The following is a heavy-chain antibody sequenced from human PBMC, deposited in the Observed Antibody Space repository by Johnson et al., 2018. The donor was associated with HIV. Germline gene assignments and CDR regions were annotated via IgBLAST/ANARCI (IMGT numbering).Heavy chain of an antibody. CDR2: ISYDGSNK. D-gene: IGHD6-13*01. J-gene: IGHJ3*02. CDR3: ARSGGYPNAFDM. Sequence: QVQLVESGGGVVQPGRSLRLSCAASGFTFSSYAMHWVRQAPGKGLEWVAVISYDGSNKYYADSVKGRFTISRDNSKNTLYLQMNSLRVEDTAVYYCARSGGYPNAFDMWGQGTMVTVSS. V-gene: IGHV3-30-3*01. CDR1: GFTFSSYA.